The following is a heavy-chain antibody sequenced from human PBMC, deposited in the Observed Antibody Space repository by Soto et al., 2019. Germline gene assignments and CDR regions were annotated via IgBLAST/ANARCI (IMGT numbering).Heavy chain of an antibody. CDR3: ARKTTVTYFDY. D-gene: IGHD4-17*01. J-gene: IGHJ4*02. CDR1: GGSISSYY. CDR2: IYYSGST. Sequence: SETLSLTCTVSGGSISSYYWSWIRQPPGKGLEWIGYIYYSGSTNYNPSLKSRVTISVDTSKNQFSLKLSSVTAADTAVYYCARKTTVTYFDYWGRGTLVTVSS. V-gene: IGHV4-59*01.